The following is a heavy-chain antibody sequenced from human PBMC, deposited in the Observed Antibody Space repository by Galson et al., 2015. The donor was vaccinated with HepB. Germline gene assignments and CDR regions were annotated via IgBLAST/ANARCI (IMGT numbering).Heavy chain of an antibody. CDR2: ISSSSSTI. CDR1: GFTFSSYS. Sequence: SLRLSCAASGFTFSSYSMNWVRQAPGKGLEWVSYISSSSSTIYYADSVKGRFTISRDNAKNSLYLQMNSLRAEDTAVYYCARDESYYDSSGYFDYWGQGTLVTVSS. J-gene: IGHJ4*02. CDR3: ARDESYYDSSGYFDY. D-gene: IGHD3-22*01. V-gene: IGHV3-48*01.